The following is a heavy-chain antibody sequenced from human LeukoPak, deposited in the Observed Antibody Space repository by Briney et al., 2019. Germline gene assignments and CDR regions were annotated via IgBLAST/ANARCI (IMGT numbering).Heavy chain of an antibody. J-gene: IGHJ4*02. CDR2: ISGSGGST. D-gene: IGHD3-22*01. CDR1: GFTFSSYA. V-gene: IGHV3-23*01. Sequence: GGSLRLSCAASGFTFSSYAMSWVRQAPGKGLEWVSAISGSGGSTYYADSVKGRFTISRDNSKNTLYLQMNSLRAEDTAVYYCAKDPGYYDSSGSPYYFDYWGQGTLVTVSS. CDR3: AKDPGYYDSSGSPYYFDY.